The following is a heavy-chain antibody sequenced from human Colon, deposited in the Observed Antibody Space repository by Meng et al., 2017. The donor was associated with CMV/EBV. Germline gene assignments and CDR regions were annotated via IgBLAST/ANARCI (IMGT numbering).Heavy chain of an antibody. D-gene: IGHD3-16*02. CDR1: GFTFGSYD. J-gene: IGHJ4*02. CDR2: ISTQSLTT. Sequence: GESLKISCAASGFTFGSYDMHWVRQAPGKGLEWISHISTQSLTTVYADSVKGRFNISRDNAKNSLYLQMSSLRAEDTAVYYCATSTTDIDGYTSLNNWGQGTLVTVSS. CDR3: ATSTTDIDGYTSLNN. V-gene: IGHV3-48*04.